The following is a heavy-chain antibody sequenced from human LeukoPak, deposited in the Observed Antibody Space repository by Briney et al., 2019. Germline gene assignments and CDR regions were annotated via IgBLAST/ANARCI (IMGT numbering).Heavy chain of an antibody. D-gene: IGHD6-13*01. J-gene: IGHJ4*02. Sequence: PGGSLRLSCAASGFTFSSYAMHWVRQAPSKGLEWVAVISYDGSNKYYADSVKGRFTISRDNSKNTLYLQMNSLRAEDTAVYYCARDQLAHFDYWGQGTLVTVSS. CDR2: ISYDGSNK. V-gene: IGHV3-30-3*01. CDR3: ARDQLAHFDY. CDR1: GFTFSSYA.